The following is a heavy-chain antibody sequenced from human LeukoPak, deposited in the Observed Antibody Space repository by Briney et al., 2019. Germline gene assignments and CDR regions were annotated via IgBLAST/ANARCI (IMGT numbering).Heavy chain of an antibody. V-gene: IGHV4-4*07. CDR1: GGSISSNY. J-gene: IGHJ4*02. Sequence: PSETLSLTCTVSGGSISSNYLSWIRQPAGKGLEWIGRIYNSGSTNYNTNYNPSLSSRATMSVDTSKKQSSLKLNSVTAADTAVYFCARAIWYGSGTTAFDSWGQGTLVTVSS. CDR2: IYNSGST. CDR3: ARAIWYGSGTTAFDS. D-gene: IGHD3-10*01.